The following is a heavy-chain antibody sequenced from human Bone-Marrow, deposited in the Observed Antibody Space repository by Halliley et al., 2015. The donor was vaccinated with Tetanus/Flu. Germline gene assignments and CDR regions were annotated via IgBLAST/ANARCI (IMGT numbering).Heavy chain of an antibody. D-gene: IGHD1-26*01. CDR1: GDLVSRNGAA. CDR3: ARDAVGVTPHFDY. V-gene: IGHV6-1*01. J-gene: IGHJ4*02. CDR2: TYYRSKWYN. Sequence: LVKPTQTLSLTCAISGDLVSRNGAAWNWIRQSPSRGLEWLGRTYYRSKWYNDYAVSLRGRIIISPDTSNNLFSLHLNSVTPEDTAMYYCARDAVGVTPHFDYWGQGALVTVSS.